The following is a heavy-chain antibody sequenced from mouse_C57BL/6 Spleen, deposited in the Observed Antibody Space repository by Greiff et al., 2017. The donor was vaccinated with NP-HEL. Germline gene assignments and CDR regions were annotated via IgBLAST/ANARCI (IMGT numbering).Heavy chain of an antibody. J-gene: IGHJ2*01. CDR2: ISDGGSYT. D-gene: IGHD2-5*01. CDR3: ARDGDYSNPLDY. Sequence: EVQGVESGGGLVKPGGSLKLSCAASGFTFSSYAMSWVRQTPEKRLEWVATISDGGSYTYYPDNVKGRFTISRDTAKNNLYLQMSHLKSEDTAMYYCARDGDYSNPLDYWGQSTTLTVSS. CDR1: GFTFSSYA. V-gene: IGHV5-4*01.